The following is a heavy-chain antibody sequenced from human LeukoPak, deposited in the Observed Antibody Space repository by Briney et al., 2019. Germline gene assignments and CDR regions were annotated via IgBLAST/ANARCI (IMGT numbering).Heavy chain of an antibody. CDR3: TREDPPPRAFDI. Sequence: GGSLRLSCTASGFTFGDYAMSWVRQAPGKGLEWVGFIRSKAYGGTTEYAASVKGRFTISRDDSKSIAYLQMNSLKTEDTAVYYCTREDPPPRAFDIWGQGTMVTVSS. V-gene: IGHV3-49*04. J-gene: IGHJ3*02. CDR2: IRSKAYGGTT. CDR1: GFTFGDYA.